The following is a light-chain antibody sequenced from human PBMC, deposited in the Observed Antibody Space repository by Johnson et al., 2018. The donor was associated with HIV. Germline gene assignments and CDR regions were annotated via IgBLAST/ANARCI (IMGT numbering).Light chain of an antibody. V-gene: IGLV1-51*02. Sequence: QSVLTQPPSVSAAPGQKVTISCSGSNSNIGNNYVSWYQQLPGTAPKLLIYENNKRPSGIPDRFSGSKSGTSATLGITGLQTGDEADYYCGTWDSSRSAEVFGPGTKVTVL. CDR2: ENN. CDR3: GTWDSSRSAEV. CDR1: NSNIGNNY. J-gene: IGLJ1*01.